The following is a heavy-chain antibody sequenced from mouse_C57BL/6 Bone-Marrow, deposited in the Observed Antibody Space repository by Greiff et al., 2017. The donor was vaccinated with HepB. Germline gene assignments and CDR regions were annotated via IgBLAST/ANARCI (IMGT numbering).Heavy chain of an antibody. D-gene: IGHD1-1*01. Sequence: VQLQQSGAELARPGASVKLSCKASGYTFTSYGISWVKQRTGQGLEWIGEIYPRSGNTYYNEKFKGKATLTADKSSSTAYMELRSLTSEDSAVYFCARPFITTVVAPPSFDYWGQGTTLTVSS. CDR1: GYTFTSYG. CDR2: IYPRSGNT. J-gene: IGHJ2*01. V-gene: IGHV1-81*01. CDR3: ARPFITTVVAPPSFDY.